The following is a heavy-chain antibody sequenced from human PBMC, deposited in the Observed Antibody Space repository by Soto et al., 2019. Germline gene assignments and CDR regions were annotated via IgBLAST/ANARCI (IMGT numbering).Heavy chain of an antibody. D-gene: IGHD3-16*01. Sequence: EVQLVESGGGLGQPGGSLRLSCAASGFSFSSSWMHWVRQAPGKGLVWVSRINSDASTTTYADSVKGRFTISRDNAKNTLYLKMNSLRADDTAVYYCVRDGGQWGEGTLVTVSS. CDR2: INSDASTT. J-gene: IGHJ4*02. CDR1: GFSFSSSW. V-gene: IGHV3-74*03. CDR3: VRDGGQ.